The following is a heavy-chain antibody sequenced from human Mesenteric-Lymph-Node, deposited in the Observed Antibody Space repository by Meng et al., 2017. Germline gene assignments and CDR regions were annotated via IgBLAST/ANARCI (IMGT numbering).Heavy chain of an antibody. V-gene: IGHV3-53*01. CDR2: IYSDGSR. CDR3: ARDSVGATVY. D-gene: IGHD1-26*01. Sequence: GESLKISCAASGFTVSSNYMSWVRQAPGKGLEWVSVIYSDGSRYYADSVKGRFSISRDNSKNTLYLQMNSLRAEDTAVYYCARDSVGATVYWGQGTLVTVSS. J-gene: IGHJ4*02. CDR1: GFTVSSNY.